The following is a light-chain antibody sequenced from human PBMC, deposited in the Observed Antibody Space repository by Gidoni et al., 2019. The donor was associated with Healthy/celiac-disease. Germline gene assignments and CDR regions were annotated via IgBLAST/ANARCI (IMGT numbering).Light chain of an antibody. CDR2: DAS. CDR1: QGISSA. V-gene: IGKV1-13*02. Sequence: AIQLTQSPSSLSASVGDRVTITCRASQGISSALAWYQQKPGKAPKLLIYDASSLESGVPSRFSGSGSGTDFNLTISSLQPEDVATYYCQQFNSYLALTFGGGTKVEIK. CDR3: QQFNSYLALT. J-gene: IGKJ4*01.